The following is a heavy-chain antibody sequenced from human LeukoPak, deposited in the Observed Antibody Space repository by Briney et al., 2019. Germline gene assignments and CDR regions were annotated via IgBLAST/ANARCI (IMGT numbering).Heavy chain of an antibody. V-gene: IGHV4-4*07. CDR1: GGSISSYF. CDR2: IYTSGST. J-gene: IGHJ4*02. CDR3: ARDRFGDLNYFDY. D-gene: IGHD3-3*01. Sequence: PSETLSLTCTVSGGSISSYFWSWIRQPAGKGLEWIGRIYTSGSTNYNPSFKSRVTISADKSTNQFSLKLSSVTAADTAVYYCARDRFGDLNYFDYWGQGTLVTVSS.